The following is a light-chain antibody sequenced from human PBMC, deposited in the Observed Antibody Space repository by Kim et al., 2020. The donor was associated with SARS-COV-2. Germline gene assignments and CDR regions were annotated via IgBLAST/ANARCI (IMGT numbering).Light chain of an antibody. V-gene: IGKV3-15*01. J-gene: IGKJ1*01. Sequence: EIVMTQTPATLSVSPGERATLSCRASQSVSSNLAWYQQKPGQAPRLLIYGASTRATGIPAWFSGSGSGTEFTLTISSLQSEVFAVYYCQQYNNLVGFGQGTKVDIK. CDR3: QQYNNLVG. CDR1: QSVSSN. CDR2: GAS.